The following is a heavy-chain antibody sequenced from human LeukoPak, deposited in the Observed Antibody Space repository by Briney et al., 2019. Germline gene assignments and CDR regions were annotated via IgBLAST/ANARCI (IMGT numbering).Heavy chain of an antibody. CDR2: IKQDGREK. CDR3: ARESYNWNYDY. CDR1: GFTFSSYW. V-gene: IGHV3-7*01. Sequence: GGSLRLSCAASGFTFSSYWMSWVRQAPGKGLEWVANIKQDGREKYYVDSVKGRFTISRDNAKNSLYLQMNSLRAEDTAVYYCARESYNWNYDYWGQGTLVTVSS. J-gene: IGHJ4*02. D-gene: IGHD1-7*01.